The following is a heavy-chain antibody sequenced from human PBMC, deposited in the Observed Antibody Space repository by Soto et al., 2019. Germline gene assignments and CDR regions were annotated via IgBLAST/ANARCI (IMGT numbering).Heavy chain of an antibody. CDR1: GYTFTSYY. J-gene: IGHJ4*02. D-gene: IGHD2-2*01. Sequence: ASVKVSCKASGYTFTSYYMHWVRQAPGQGLGWMGIINPSGGSTSYAQKFQGRVTMTRDTSTSTVYMELSSLRSEDTAVYYCARRIRSYCSSTSCYDFDYWGQGTLVTVSS. CDR2: INPSGGST. V-gene: IGHV1-46*01. CDR3: ARRIRSYCSSTSCYDFDY.